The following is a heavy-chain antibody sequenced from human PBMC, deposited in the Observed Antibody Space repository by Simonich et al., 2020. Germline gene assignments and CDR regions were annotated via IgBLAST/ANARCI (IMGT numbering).Heavy chain of an antibody. J-gene: IGHJ6*03. Sequence: QVQLQESGPGLVKPSEPLSLTCTVSGGSISSYYWSWFRQPPGKGLGWIGYIYYSGGTTSTPSLKSRVTISVDTAKNPFSLKLCSVTAADTAVYYCARHDPGIAARPPSFYYYYYMDVWGKGTTVTVSS. CDR3: ARHDPGIAARPPSFYYYYYMDV. CDR1: GGSISSYY. V-gene: IGHV4-59*08. CDR2: IYYSGGT. D-gene: IGHD6-6*01.